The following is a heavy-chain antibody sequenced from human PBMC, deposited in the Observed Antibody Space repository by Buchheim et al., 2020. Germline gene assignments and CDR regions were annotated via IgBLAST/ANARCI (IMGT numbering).Heavy chain of an antibody. Sequence: QVQLVQSGAEVKKPGASVKVSCKASGYTFTSYYMHWVRQAPGQGLEWMGIINPSGGSTSYAQKFQGRVTMTRDTSTSTVYMELSSLRSEDTAVYYCARGGPVGYSSSWIFMGDYWYFDLWGRGTL. D-gene: IGHD6-13*01. J-gene: IGHJ2*01. CDR1: GYTFTSYY. V-gene: IGHV1-46*01. CDR2: INPSGGST. CDR3: ARGGPVGYSSSWIFMGDYWYFDL.